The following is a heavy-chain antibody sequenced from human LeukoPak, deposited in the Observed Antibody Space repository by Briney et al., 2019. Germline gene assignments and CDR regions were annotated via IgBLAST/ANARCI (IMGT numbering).Heavy chain of an antibody. J-gene: IGHJ3*02. V-gene: IGHV4-31*01. D-gene: IGHD3-9*01. Sequence: SDTLSLTCTVSGGSISSGGYSLSGIRQNPWNGLEWIGYIYYSGSTYYNPSLKILVTISIDMSKNQFSLKLSSVTAADTAVFFFKQKTAYEILTGGLNDAFDIWGQGTMVTVSS. CDR1: GGSISSGGYS. CDR3: KQKTAYEILTGGLNDAFDI. CDR2: IYYSGST.